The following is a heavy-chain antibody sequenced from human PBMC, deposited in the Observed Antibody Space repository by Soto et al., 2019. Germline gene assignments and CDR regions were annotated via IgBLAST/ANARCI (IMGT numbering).Heavy chain of an antibody. D-gene: IGHD2-15*01. V-gene: IGHV4-4*02. CDR1: GASISSYY. CDR3: ARDRVGCSGGSCYRNLDY. J-gene: IGHJ4*02. CDR2: IYHSGST. Sequence: TLSLTCIVSGASISSYYWTWVRQPPGKGLEWIGEIYHSGSTNYNPSLKSRVTISVDKSKNQFSLKLSSVTAADTAVYYCARDRVGCSGGSCYRNLDYWGQGTLVTVSS.